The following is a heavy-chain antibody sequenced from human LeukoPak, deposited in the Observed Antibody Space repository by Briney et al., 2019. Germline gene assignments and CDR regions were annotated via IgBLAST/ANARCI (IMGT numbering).Heavy chain of an antibody. V-gene: IGHV4-30-4*01. CDR3: ARESFYYYGMDV. CDR1: GGSIRSGDYY. J-gene: IGHJ6*02. Sequence: SQTLSLTCTVSGGSIRSGDYYWGWIRQPPGKGLEWFGYIYYTGNTYYNPSLKSRVTISVDTSKNQFSLKLSSVTAADTAVYYCARESFYYYGMDVWGQGTTVTVSS. D-gene: IGHD3-10*01. CDR2: IYYTGNT.